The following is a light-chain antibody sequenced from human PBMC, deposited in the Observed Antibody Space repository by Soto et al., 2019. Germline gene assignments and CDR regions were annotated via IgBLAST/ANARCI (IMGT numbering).Light chain of an antibody. Sequence: DIVLTQSPGTLSLSPGERASLSGRAGQSVSSGHLAWYQQKPGQAPRLLIYVASSRATGIPDRFSGSGSGTDFTLTISRLEPEDYAVYYCQQYGSSLFTFGPGTKVDIK. CDR2: VAS. CDR1: QSVSSGH. CDR3: QQYGSSLFT. V-gene: IGKV3-20*01. J-gene: IGKJ3*01.